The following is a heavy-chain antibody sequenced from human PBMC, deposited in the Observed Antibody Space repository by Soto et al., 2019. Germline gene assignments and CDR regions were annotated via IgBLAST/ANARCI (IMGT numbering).Heavy chain of an antibody. V-gene: IGHV1-46*01. Sequence: ASLKVSCKASGYTFTSYYMHWVRQAPGQGLEWMGIINPSGGSTSYAQKFQGRVTMTRDTSTSTVYMELSSLRSEDTAVYYCARDLVGYCSSTSCYFHYYYYGMDVWGQGTTVTVSS. CDR3: ARDLVGYCSSTSCYFHYYYYGMDV. J-gene: IGHJ6*02. D-gene: IGHD2-2*01. CDR2: INPSGGST. CDR1: GYTFTSYY.